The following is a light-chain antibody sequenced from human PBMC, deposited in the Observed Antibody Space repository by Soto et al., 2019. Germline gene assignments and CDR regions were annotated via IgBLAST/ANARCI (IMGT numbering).Light chain of an antibody. CDR2: ATS. J-gene: IGKJ3*01. CDR3: QHRSNWLGT. CDR1: QSVGNN. V-gene: IGKV3-15*01. Sequence: EIVVTQSPATLSVSPGERATLSCRASQSVGNNFAWYQQKPGQAPRLLIFATSTRATGVPARFSGSGSGTEFTLTISSLQSEDFAVYYCQHRSNWLGTFGPGTKVDIK.